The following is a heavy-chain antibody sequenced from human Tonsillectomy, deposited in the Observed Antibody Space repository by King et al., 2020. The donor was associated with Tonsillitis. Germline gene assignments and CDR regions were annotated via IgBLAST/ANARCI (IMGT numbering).Heavy chain of an antibody. V-gene: IGHV4-4*02. Sequence: VQLQESGPGLEKPSGTLSLTCAVSGGSISSTDWWSWVRQSPGKGLEWIGHIYHSGRSTYNPSLKSRVSMSVDKSKNQFSLNLSSVSAADTAVYYCARYPSGSYGWFDRCGLGTLVTVSS. CDR2: IYHSGRS. D-gene: IGHD3-10*01. J-gene: IGHJ5*02. CDR1: GGSISSTDW. CDR3: ARYPSGSYGWFDR.